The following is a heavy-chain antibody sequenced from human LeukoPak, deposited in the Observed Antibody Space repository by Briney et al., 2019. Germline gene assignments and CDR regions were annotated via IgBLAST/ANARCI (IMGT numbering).Heavy chain of an antibody. Sequence: SVKVSCKASGGTVSSYAISWVRQAPGQGLEWMGGIIPIFGTANYAQKFQGRVTITTDESTSTAYMELSSLRSEDTAVYYCARDRRGVAGAFDIWGQGTMVTVSS. J-gene: IGHJ3*02. D-gene: IGHD3-10*01. CDR2: IIPIFGTA. CDR1: GGTVSSYA. V-gene: IGHV1-69*05. CDR3: ARDRRGVAGAFDI.